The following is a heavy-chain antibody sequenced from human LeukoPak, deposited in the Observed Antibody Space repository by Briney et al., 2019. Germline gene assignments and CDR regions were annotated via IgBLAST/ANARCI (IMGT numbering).Heavy chain of an antibody. V-gene: IGHV4-39*01. Sequence: PSETLSLTCAVSGGSISSSTSYWGWIRQPPGKGLEWIGRIYYSGSTFYNPSLKSRVTISVDTSKNQFSLRLSSVTAADTAVYYCAREGVGVTMAHWGQGTLVTVSS. D-gene: IGHD1-26*01. CDR3: AREGVGVTMAH. CDR1: GGSISSSTSY. CDR2: IYYSGST. J-gene: IGHJ4*02.